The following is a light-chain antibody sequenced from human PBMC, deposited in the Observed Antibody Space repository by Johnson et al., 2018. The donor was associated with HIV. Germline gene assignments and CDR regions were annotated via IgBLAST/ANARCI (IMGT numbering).Light chain of an antibody. CDR2: DNN. J-gene: IGLJ1*01. CDR3: GTWESSRGIGYV. CDR1: SSNIGNYY. V-gene: IGLV1-51*01. Sequence: QSVLTQPPSVSAAPGQTVTISCSGSSSNIGNYYVSWYQQLPGTAPKLLIYDNNKRPSGISDRFSGSKSGLSASLGINGLQPGDEAYYYCGTWESSRGIGYVFGTGTKVTVL.